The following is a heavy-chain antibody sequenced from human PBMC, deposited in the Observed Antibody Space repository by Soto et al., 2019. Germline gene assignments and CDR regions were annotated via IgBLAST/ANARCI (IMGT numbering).Heavy chain of an antibody. CDR3: ARVLVCYTLCYYYGMDV. CDR2: ISYDGSNK. V-gene: IGHV3-30-3*01. D-gene: IGHD2-8*01. Sequence: QVQLVESGGGVVQPGRSLRLSCAASGFTFSSYAMHWVRQAPGKGLEWVAVISYDGSNKYYADSVKGRFTISRDNSKNTXYLQMNSLRAEDTAVYYCARVLVCYTLCYYYGMDVWGQGTTVTVSS. J-gene: IGHJ6*02. CDR1: GFTFSSYA.